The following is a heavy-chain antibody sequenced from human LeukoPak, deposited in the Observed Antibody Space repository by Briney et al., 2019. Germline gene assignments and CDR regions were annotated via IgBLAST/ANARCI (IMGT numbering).Heavy chain of an antibody. CDR3: VRDLTIVGVAQVHH. Sequence: GGSLRLSCAAPGFIFSIYTMNWVRQAPGKGLEWISYISTNSGTIWYADSVKGRFTISRDNAKNSLYLQMSSLRAEDTAVYHCVRDLTIVGVAQVHHWGQGTLVTVSS. J-gene: IGHJ5*02. D-gene: IGHD1-26*01. CDR2: ISTNSGTI. CDR1: GFIFSIYT. V-gene: IGHV3-48*01.